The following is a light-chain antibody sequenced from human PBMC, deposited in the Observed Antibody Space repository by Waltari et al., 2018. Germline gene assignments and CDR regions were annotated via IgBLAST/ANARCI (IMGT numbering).Light chain of an antibody. CDR3: QDLHDYPV. V-gene: IGKV1-9*01. CDR2: PAS. CDR1: HDISSH. Sequence: IQLTQSPSSLSASVGDRVTISCRASHDISSHLAWYQQKPGKAPTLLISPASTLESGVPSRCSGSGSGTEFTLTITSLQPEDFATYFCQDLHDYPVFGPGTKVDIK. J-gene: IGKJ3*01.